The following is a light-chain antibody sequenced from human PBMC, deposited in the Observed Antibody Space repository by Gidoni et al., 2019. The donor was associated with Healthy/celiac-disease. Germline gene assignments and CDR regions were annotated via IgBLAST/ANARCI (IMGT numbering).Light chain of an antibody. CDR3: YSAADNNRV. J-gene: IGLJ3*02. V-gene: IGLV3-27*01. Sequence: YELTQPSSLSVSPGQTARITCSGDVLAKKYARWFQQKPGQAPVLVIYKDSERPSGIPVRFSGSSSGTTVTLTISGAQVEDEADYYCYSAADNNRVFGGGTKLTVL. CDR2: KDS. CDR1: VLAKKY.